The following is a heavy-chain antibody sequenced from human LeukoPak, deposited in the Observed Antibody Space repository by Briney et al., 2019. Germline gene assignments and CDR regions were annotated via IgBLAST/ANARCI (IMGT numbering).Heavy chain of an antibody. J-gene: IGHJ4*02. V-gene: IGHV3-23*01. Sequence: GGPLGLSCAASGFTFSDYHMSWIRQAPGKGLEWVSAITGSGGRTYYADSVKGRFTISRDNSKNTLYLQMNSLRAEDTAIYYCAKEYTGTFSPFPSYFDNWGQGTLVTVSS. D-gene: IGHD1-26*01. CDR1: GFTFSDYH. CDR3: AKEYTGTFSPFPSYFDN. CDR2: ITGSGGRT.